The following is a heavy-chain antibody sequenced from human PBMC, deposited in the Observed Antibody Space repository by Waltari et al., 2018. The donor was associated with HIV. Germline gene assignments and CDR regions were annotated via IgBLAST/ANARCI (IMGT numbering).Heavy chain of an antibody. V-gene: IGHV3-30*18. CDR1: GFTLRSLG. Sequence: QGQLVESGGGVGQPGRSLRLSRAASGFTLRSLGMHCARRASGKGLEWVAVISYDGINKYYAASVKGRFTISRDNSKNTLYLQMNSLRAEDTAVYYCAKDTDLTGFFYYYGLDVWGQGTTVTVSS. CDR3: AKDTDLTGFFYYYGLDV. D-gene: IGHD3-9*01. J-gene: IGHJ6*02. CDR2: ISYDGINK.